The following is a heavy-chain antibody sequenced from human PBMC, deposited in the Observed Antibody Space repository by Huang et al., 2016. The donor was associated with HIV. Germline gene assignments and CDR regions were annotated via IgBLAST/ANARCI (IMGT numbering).Heavy chain of an antibody. J-gene: IGHJ4*02. D-gene: IGHD6-6*01. Sequence: QVQLVQSGAEVKNPGASVRVSCKASGFTFTDSNIHWVRQAPGQGLEWMGWINPKRGGTIYAQRCQGRITRTRDTTISTVHMDLRRIQSDDTAVYFCARDWSFGSSTSPADWGQGTLVTVSS. CDR3: ARDWSFGSSTSPAD. CDR1: GFTFTDSN. CDR2: INPKRGGT. V-gene: IGHV1-2*02.